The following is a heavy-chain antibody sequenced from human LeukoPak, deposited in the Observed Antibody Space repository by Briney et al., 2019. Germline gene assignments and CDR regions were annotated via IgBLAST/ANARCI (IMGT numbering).Heavy chain of an antibody. CDR1: GGSISSNNYH. Sequence: YPSETLSLTCTVSGGSISSNNYHWGWIRQPPGKGLEWIGSICYGGNTYYNPSLKSRVTISVDTSRNQFSLKLGSVTAADTAVFYCARHRSGGYYYGVLDYWGQGTLVTVSS. D-gene: IGHD3-10*01. J-gene: IGHJ4*02. CDR2: ICYGGNT. V-gene: IGHV4-39*01. CDR3: ARHRSGGYYYGVLDY.